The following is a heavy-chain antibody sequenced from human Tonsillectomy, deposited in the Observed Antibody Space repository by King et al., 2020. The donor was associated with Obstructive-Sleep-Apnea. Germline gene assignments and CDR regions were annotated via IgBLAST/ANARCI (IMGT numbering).Heavy chain of an antibody. D-gene: IGHD6-19*01. J-gene: IGHJ6*02. CDR2: IYYSGST. CDR3: ARYSTGWYPDYYYGMDV. CDR1: GGSISSYY. Sequence: QLQESGPGLVKPSETLSLTCTVSGGSISSYYWSWIRQPPGKGLEWIGYIYYSGSTNYNPPLKSRVTISVHTSKNQFSLKLSPVTAADTAVYYCARYSTGWYPDYYYGMDVWGQGTTVTVSS. V-gene: IGHV4-59*01.